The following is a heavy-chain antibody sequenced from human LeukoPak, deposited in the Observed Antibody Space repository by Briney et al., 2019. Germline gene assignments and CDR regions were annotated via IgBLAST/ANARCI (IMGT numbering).Heavy chain of an antibody. D-gene: IGHD6-13*01. V-gene: IGHV1-46*01. J-gene: IGHJ4*02. CDR3: ARGHQRYSSSWYLGY. CDR1: GYTFTSYY. CDR2: INPSGGST. Sequence: WASVKVSCKASGYTFTSYYMHWVRQAPGQGLEWMGIINPSGGSTSYAQKSQGRVTMTRDTSTSTVYMELSSLRSEDTAVYYCARGHQRYSSSWYLGYWGQGTLVTVSS.